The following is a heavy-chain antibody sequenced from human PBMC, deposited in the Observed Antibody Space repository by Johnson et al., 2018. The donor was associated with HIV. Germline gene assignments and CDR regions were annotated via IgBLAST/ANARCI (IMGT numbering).Heavy chain of an antibody. CDR3: ARAVGRGGRCYSHDAFDI. J-gene: IGHJ3*02. CDR1: GFTFDDYA. CDR2: ISSSGLTI. Sequence: EVQLVESGGGLVQPGRSLRLSCVASGFTFDDYAMHWVRQAPGKGLQWVSYISSSGLTIYYADSVKGRFTISRDNSKNTLYLQMNSLRAGDTALYYCARAVGRGGRCYSHDAFDIWGQGTMVTVSS. D-gene: IGHD2-15*01. V-gene: IGHV3-9*01.